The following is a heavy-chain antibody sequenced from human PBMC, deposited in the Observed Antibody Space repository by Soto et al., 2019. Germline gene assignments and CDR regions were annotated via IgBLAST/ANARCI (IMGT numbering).Heavy chain of an antibody. J-gene: IGHJ6*02. V-gene: IGHV4-30-4*01. CDR3: ARVPYHYYGMDV. CDR1: GGSISSGDYY. CDR2: IYYSGST. Sequence: LSLTCTVSGGSISSGDYYWSWIRQPPGKGLEWIGYIYYSGSTYYNPSLKSRVTISVDTSKNQFSLKLSSVTAADTAVYYCARVPYHYYGMDVWGQGTTVTVSS.